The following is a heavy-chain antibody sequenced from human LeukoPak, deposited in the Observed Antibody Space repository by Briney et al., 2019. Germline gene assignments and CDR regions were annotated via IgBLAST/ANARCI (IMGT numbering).Heavy chain of an antibody. CDR3: ATAGSGYYFGGLN. CDR1: GYTFTSYG. V-gene: IGHV1-18*01. Sequence: ASVKVSCKASGYTFTSYGISWVRQAPGQGLEWMGWISAYNGNTNYAQKLQGRVTMTEDTSTDTAYMELSSLRSEDTAVYYCATAGSGYYFGGLNWGQGTLVTVSS. J-gene: IGHJ4*02. D-gene: IGHD3-22*01. CDR2: ISAYNGNT.